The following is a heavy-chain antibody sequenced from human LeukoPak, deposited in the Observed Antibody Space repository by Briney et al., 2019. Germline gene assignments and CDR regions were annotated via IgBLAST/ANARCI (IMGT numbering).Heavy chain of an antibody. CDR3: ARSASRVVPAAMTWFDP. CDR1: GGSISSGGYY. V-gene: IGHV4-31*03. CDR2: IYYSGST. Sequence: SETLSLTCTVSGGSISSGGYYWSWIRQHPGKGLEWIGYIYYSGSTYYNPSLKSRVTISVDTSKNQFSLKLSSVTAADTAVYYCARSASRVVPAAMTWFDPWGQGTLVTVSS. D-gene: IGHD2-2*01. J-gene: IGHJ5*02.